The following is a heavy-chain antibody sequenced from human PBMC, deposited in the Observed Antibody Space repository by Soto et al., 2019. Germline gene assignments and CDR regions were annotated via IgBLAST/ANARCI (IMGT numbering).Heavy chain of an antibody. CDR3: ARLNGVWLLPHPKYYYYYYGMDV. D-gene: IGHD3-22*01. CDR1: GGTFISYA. CDR2: IIPIFGTA. Sequence: SVKVSCKASGGTFISYAISWVRQAPGQGLEWMGGIIPIFGTANYAQKFQGRVTITADESTSTAYMELSSLRSEDTAVYYCARLNGVWLLPHPKYYYYYYGMDVWGQGTTVTGS. V-gene: IGHV1-69*13. J-gene: IGHJ6*02.